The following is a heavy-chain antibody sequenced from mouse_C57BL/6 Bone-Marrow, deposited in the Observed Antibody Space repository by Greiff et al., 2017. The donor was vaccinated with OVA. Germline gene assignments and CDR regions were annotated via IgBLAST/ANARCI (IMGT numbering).Heavy chain of an antibody. CDR1: GYTFTDYN. CDR2: INPNNGGT. J-gene: IGHJ4*01. V-gene: IGHV1-18*01. D-gene: IGHD1-1*01. CDR3: ARHYVFYAMDY. Sequence: EVQLQQSGPELVKPGASVKISCKASGYTFTDYNMDWVKQSHGKSLEWIGDINPNNGGTIYNQKFKGKATLTVDKSSSTAYMELRSLTSEDTAVYYCARHYVFYAMDYWGQGTSVTVSS.